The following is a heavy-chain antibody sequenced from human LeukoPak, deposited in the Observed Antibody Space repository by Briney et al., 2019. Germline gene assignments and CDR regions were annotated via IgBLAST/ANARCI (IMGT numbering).Heavy chain of an antibody. CDR2: IYTSGST. CDR1: GGSISSGSYY. V-gene: IGHV4-61*02. Sequence: PSETLSLTCTVSGGSISSGSYYWSWIRQPAGKGLEWIGRIYTSGSTNYNPSLKSRVTISVDTSKNQFSLKLSSVTAADTAVYYCARSSSWELRLFDYWGQGTLVTVSS. CDR3: ARSSSWELRLFDY. D-gene: IGHD1-26*01. J-gene: IGHJ4*02.